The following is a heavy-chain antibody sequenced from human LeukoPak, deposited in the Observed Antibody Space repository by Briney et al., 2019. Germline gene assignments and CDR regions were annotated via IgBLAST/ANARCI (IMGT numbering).Heavy chain of an antibody. V-gene: IGHV3-21*01. CDR3: ARVARGTMVRGVIGSRRYYFDY. CDR2: ISSSSSYM. Sequence: GGALRLSCAASGFTFSNYSMNWVRQAPGKGLEWVSSISSSSSYMYYADSVKGRFTISRDNAKNSLYLQMRSLRAEDTAVYYCARVARGTMVRGVIGSRRYYFDYWGQGTLVTVSS. D-gene: IGHD3-10*01. J-gene: IGHJ4*02. CDR1: GFTFSNYS.